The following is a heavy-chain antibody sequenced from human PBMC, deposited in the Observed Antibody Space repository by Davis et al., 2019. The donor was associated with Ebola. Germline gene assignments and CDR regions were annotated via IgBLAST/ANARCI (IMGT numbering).Heavy chain of an antibody. CDR3: AKEPTVVVPAAIHYFDY. J-gene: IGHJ4*02. CDR1: GFTFSDYY. D-gene: IGHD2-2*02. Sequence: PGGSLRLSCAASGFTFSDYYMSWIRQAPGKGLEWVSYISSSGSTTYYADSVKGRFTISRDNSKNTLYLQMNSLRAEDTAVYYCAKEPTVVVPAAIHYFDYWGQGTLVTVSS. V-gene: IGHV3-11*01. CDR2: ISSSGSTT.